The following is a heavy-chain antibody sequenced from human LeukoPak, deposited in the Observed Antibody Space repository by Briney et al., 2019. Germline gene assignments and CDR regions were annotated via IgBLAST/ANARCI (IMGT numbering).Heavy chain of an antibody. CDR2: INPNSGGT. V-gene: IGHV1-2*02. CDR3: AREAGSGSYDDY. Sequence: PGGSLRLSCAASGFTFSSYGMHWVRQAPGQGLEWMGWINPNSGGTNYAQKFQGRVTMTRDTSISTAYMELSRLRSDDTAVYYCAREAGSGSYDDYWGQGTLVTVSS. J-gene: IGHJ4*02. CDR1: GFTFSSYG. D-gene: IGHD1-26*01.